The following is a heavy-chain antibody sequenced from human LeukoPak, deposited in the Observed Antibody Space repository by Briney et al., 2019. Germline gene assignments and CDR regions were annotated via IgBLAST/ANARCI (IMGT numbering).Heavy chain of an antibody. Sequence: PSETLSLTCTVSGDSISSSSYYWGWIRQPPGKGLEWIGSIYYSGSTYYNPSLKSRVTILVDTSKNQFSLKLSSVTAADTAVYYCARDRGHYDYVWGSYRYIGGFDYWGQGTLVTVSS. CDR1: GDSISSSSYY. D-gene: IGHD3-16*02. CDR2: IYYSGST. CDR3: ARDRGHYDYVWGSYRYIGGFDY. J-gene: IGHJ4*02. V-gene: IGHV4-39*07.